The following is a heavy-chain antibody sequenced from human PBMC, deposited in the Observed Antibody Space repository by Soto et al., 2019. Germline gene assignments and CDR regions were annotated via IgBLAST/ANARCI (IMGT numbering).Heavy chain of an antibody. CDR2: INPNSGGT. CDR1: GYTFTGYY. Sequence: QVQLVQSGAEVKNPGASVKVSCKASGYTFTGYYMHWVRQAPGQGLEWMGWINPNSGGTNYALKFQGWVTMTRDTSISTACMELSRLRSDDTAVYYCATQRDYGHYGAFDYWGQGTLVPVSS. J-gene: IGHJ4*02. CDR3: ATQRDYGHYGAFDY. D-gene: IGHD4-17*01. V-gene: IGHV1-2*04.